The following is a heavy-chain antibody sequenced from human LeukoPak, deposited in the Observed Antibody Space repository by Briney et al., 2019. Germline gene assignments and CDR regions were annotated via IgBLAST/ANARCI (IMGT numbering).Heavy chain of an antibody. CDR3: AREAGVGYSSRSDY. CDR1: GGSISSSSYY. J-gene: IGHJ4*02. D-gene: IGHD6-13*01. V-gene: IGHV4-39*07. Sequence: PSETLSLTCTVSGGSISSSSYYWGWIRQPPGKGLEWIGEINHSGSTNYNPSLKSRVTISVDTSKNQFSLKLSSVTAADTAVYYCAREAGVGYSSRSDYWGQGTLVTVSS. CDR2: INHSGST.